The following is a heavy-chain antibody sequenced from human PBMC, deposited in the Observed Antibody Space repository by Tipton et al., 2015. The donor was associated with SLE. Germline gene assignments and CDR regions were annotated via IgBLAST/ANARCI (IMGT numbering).Heavy chain of an antibody. V-gene: IGHV4-39*01. J-gene: IGHJ4*02. CDR2: IYYSGST. CDR1: GGSISSYY. CDR3: ARRPKPHFDY. Sequence: TLSLTCTVSGGSISSYYWGWIRQPPGKGLEWIGSIYYSGSTYYNPSLKSRVTISVDTSKNQFSLKLSSVTAADTAVYYCARRPKPHFDYWGQGTLVTVSS.